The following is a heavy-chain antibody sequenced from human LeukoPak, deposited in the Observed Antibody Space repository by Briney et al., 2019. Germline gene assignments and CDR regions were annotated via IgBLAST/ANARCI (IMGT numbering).Heavy chain of an antibody. Sequence: PGGSLRLSCAASGFTFSNYALHWVRQAPGKGLEWVAVISYDGSNKFYADSVRGRFTISRDNSKNTLFLQMNSLRPEDTAVYYCAREGALTVTKDAFDIWGQGTMVTVSS. J-gene: IGHJ3*02. CDR2: ISYDGSNK. CDR3: AREGALTVTKDAFDI. D-gene: IGHD4-17*01. CDR1: GFTFSNYA. V-gene: IGHV3-30*04.